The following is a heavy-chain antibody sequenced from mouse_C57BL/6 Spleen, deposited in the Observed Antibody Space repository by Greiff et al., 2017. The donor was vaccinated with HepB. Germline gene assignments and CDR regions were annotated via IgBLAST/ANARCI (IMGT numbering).Heavy chain of an antibody. CDR3: ARYIRSWVYAMDY. V-gene: IGHV7-3*01. CDR1: GFTFTDYY. Sequence: DVHLVESGGGLVQPGGSLSLSCAASGFTFTDYYMSWVRQPPGKALEWLGFIRNKANGYTTEYSASVKGRFTISRDNSQSILYLQMNALRAEDSATYYCARYIRSWVYAMDYWGQGTSVTVSS. J-gene: IGHJ4*01. CDR2: IRNKANGYTT. D-gene: IGHD2-12*01.